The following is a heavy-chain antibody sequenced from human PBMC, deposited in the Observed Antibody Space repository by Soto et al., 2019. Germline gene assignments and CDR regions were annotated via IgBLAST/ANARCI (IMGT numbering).Heavy chain of an antibody. CDR1: GFTFTAYY. D-gene: IGHD6-6*01. Sequence: ASVKVSCKASGFTFTAYYLYWMRQAPGQGLEWVGWINLNSDTTDIAPKFKGRVSLTRDTSISTAYMELNRLTSDDTAAYYCASLYLSGLRIEARVCNYGMDVWGQGTTVTVSS. CDR2: INLNSDTT. J-gene: IGHJ6*02. CDR3: ASLYLSGLRIEARVCNYGMDV. V-gene: IGHV1-2*02.